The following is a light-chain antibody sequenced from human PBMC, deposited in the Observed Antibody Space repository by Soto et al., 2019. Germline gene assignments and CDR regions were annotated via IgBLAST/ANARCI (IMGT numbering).Light chain of an antibody. CDR1: SSDVGFYDF. CDR2: EVV. Sequence: LAQPRSVSGSPGQSVTISCTGTSSDVGFYDFVSWYQHHPGKAPRLITYEVVQRPSGVPDRFSGSKSGNTASLTVSGLQAADEADYFCKSYAGSNTYVFGSGTKVTVL. CDR3: KSYAGSNTYV. J-gene: IGLJ1*01. V-gene: IGLV2-11*01.